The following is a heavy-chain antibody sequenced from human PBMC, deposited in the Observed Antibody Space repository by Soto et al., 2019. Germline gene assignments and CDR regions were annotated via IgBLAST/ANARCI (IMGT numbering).Heavy chain of an antibody. J-gene: IGHJ5*02. Sequence: PSETLSLTCTVSGGSLSSYYWSWIRQPPGKGLEWIGYIYYSGSTNYNPSLKSRVTISVDTSTSTAYMELRSLRSDDTAVYYCARDRPLEYSGYDFYHWFDPWGQGTLVTVSS. CDR1: GGSLSSYY. V-gene: IGHV4-59*01. CDR2: IYYSGST. D-gene: IGHD5-12*01. CDR3: ARDRPLEYSGYDFYHWFDP.